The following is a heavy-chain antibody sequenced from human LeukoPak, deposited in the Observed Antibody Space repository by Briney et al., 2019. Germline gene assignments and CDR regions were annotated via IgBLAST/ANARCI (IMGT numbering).Heavy chain of an antibody. D-gene: IGHD6-6*01. Sequence: SETLSLTCAVYGGSFSGYYWSWIRQPPGKGLEWIGEVNHSGSTNYNPSLKSRVTIPVDTSKSQFSLKLSSVTAADTAVYYCARGPQQTEQLDNWFDPWGQGTLVTVSS. J-gene: IGHJ5*02. CDR1: GGSFSGYY. V-gene: IGHV4-34*01. CDR3: ARGPQQTEQLDNWFDP. CDR2: VNHSGST.